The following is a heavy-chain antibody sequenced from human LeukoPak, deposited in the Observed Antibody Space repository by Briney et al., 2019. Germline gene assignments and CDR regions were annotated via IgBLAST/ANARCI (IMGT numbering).Heavy chain of an antibody. J-gene: IGHJ3*02. CDR2: INPNSGGT. V-gene: IGHV1-2*06. CDR1: GGTFSSYA. D-gene: IGHD3-22*01. CDR3: HYYDSSGYYDAFDI. Sequence: ASVKVSCKASGGTFSSYAISWVRQAPGQGLEWMGRINPNSGGTNYAQKFQGRVTMTRDTSISTAYMELSRLRSDDTAVYYCHYYDSSGYYDAFDIWGQGTMVTVSS.